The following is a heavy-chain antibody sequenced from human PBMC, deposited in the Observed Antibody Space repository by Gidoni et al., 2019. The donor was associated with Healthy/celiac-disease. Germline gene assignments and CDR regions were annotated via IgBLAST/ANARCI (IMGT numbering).Heavy chain of an antibody. CDR3: ARGGDDYGDYVLSNFDY. V-gene: IGHV1-46*01. CDR1: GYTFTSYY. D-gene: IGHD4-17*01. Sequence: QVQLVQSGAEVKKPGASVKVSCKASGYTFTSYYMHWVRQAPGQGLEWMGIINPSGGSTSYAQKFQGRVTMTRDTSTSTVYMELSSLRSEDTAVYYCARGGDDYGDYVLSNFDYWGQGTLVTVSS. CDR2: INPSGGST. J-gene: IGHJ4*02.